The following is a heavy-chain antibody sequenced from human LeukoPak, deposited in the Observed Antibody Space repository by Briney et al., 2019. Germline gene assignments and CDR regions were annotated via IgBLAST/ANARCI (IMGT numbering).Heavy chain of an antibody. D-gene: IGHD5-18*01. J-gene: IGHJ3*01. CDR2: IYYSGST. CDR1: GGSISSSSYY. V-gene: IGHV4-39*01. Sequence: PSETLSLTCTVSGGSISSSSYYWGWIRQPPGKGLEWIGSIYYSGSTYYNPSLKSRVTISVDTSKNQFSLKLSSVTAADTAVYYCARHFGYSYVQRAFDVWGQGTMVTVSS. CDR3: ARHFGYSYVQRAFDV.